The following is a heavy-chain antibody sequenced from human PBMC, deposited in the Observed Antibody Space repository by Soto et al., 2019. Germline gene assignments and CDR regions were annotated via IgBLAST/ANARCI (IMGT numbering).Heavy chain of an antibody. CDR1: GFTFSSYA. Sequence: PGGSLSLSCAASGFTFSSYAMSWVRQAPGKGLEWVSAISGSGGSTYYADSVKGRFTISRDNSKNTLYLQMNSLRAEDTAVYYCAKRLGNKYYDFWSGLQDYYGMDVWGQGTTVTVSS. D-gene: IGHD3-3*01. CDR3: AKRLGNKYYDFWSGLQDYYGMDV. V-gene: IGHV3-23*01. CDR2: ISGSGGST. J-gene: IGHJ6*02.